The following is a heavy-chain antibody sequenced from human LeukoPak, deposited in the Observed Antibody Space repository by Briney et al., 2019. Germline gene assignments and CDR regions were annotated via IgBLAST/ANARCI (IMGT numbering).Heavy chain of an antibody. J-gene: IGHJ4*02. CDR3: ASSRDGYNVD. V-gene: IGHV3-21*01. Sequence: AGGSLRLSCAASGFTFSSYSMNWVRQAPGKGLEWVSSISSSSSYIYYADSVKGRFTISRDNAKNSLYLQMNSLRAEDTAVYYCASSRDGYNVDWGQGTLVTVSS. CDR1: GFTFSSYS. CDR2: ISSSSSYI. D-gene: IGHD5-24*01.